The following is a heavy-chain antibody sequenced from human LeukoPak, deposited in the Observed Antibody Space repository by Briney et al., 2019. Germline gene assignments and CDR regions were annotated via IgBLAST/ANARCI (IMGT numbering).Heavy chain of an antibody. CDR1: GFTFSSYA. CDR2: ISYDGSNK. CDR3: ARGYNPGIAVYPDY. J-gene: IGHJ4*02. Sequence: AGGSLGLSCAASGFTFSSYAMHWVRQAPGKGPEWVAVISYDGSNKYYADSVKGRFTISRDNSKNTLYLQMNSLRAEDTAVYYCARGYNPGIAVYPDYWGQGTLVTVSS. D-gene: IGHD6-19*01. V-gene: IGHV3-30*01.